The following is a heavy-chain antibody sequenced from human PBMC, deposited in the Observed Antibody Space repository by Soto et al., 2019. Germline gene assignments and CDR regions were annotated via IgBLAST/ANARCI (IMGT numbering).Heavy chain of an antibody. J-gene: IGHJ6*02. CDR1: GYTFTSYG. CDR3: ARTEWLLAYYYYGMDV. V-gene: IGHV1-69*13. Sequence: GASVKVSCKASGYTFTSYGISWVRQAPGQGLEWMGGIIPIFGTANYAQKFQGRVTITADESTSTAYMELSSLRSEDTAVYYCARTEWLLAYYYYGMDVWGQGTTVTSP. D-gene: IGHD3-3*01. CDR2: IIPIFGTA.